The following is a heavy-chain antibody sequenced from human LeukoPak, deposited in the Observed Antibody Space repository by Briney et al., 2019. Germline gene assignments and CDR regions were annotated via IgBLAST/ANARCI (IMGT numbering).Heavy chain of an antibody. CDR3: GRGGVPAALDY. Sequence: GGTLRLSCAASGFTLSNYWMHWVRQAPGKGLVWVSHINGDGSTTNYADSVKGRFIIARDNAKNTLYLQMNSLRDEDAAVYYCGRGGVPAALDYWGQGTLVTVSS. CDR1: GFTLSNYW. V-gene: IGHV3-74*01. D-gene: IGHD2-2*01. CDR2: INGDGSTT. J-gene: IGHJ4*02.